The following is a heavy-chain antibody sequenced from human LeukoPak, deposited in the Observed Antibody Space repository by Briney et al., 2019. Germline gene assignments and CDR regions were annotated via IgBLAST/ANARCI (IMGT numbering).Heavy chain of an antibody. V-gene: IGHV1-18*01. CDR1: GYTFTSYG. CDR3: ARTDGIVVVNYYYYGMDV. CDR2: ISAYNGNT. Sequence: GASVKVSCKASGYTFTSYGISWVRQAPGQGLEWMGWISAYNGNTNYAQKLQGRVTMTTDTPTSTAYMELRSLRSDDTAVYYCARTDGIVVVNYYYYGMDVWGQGTTVTVSS. J-gene: IGHJ6*02. D-gene: IGHD2-2*01.